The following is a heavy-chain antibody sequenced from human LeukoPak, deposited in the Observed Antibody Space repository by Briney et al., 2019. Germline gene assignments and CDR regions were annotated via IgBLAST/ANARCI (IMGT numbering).Heavy chain of an antibody. D-gene: IGHD2/OR15-2a*01. CDR1: GGSISSYY. V-gene: IGHV4-4*07. CDR3: ARELYGRLGWFDP. Sequence: SETLSLTCTVSGGSISSYYWSWIRQPAGKGLEWIGRIYTNENTNYNPSLKSRVTMSVDTSKNQFSLKLNSVTAADTAVYYCARELYGRLGWFDPWGQGTLVTVSS. J-gene: IGHJ5*02. CDR2: IYTNENT.